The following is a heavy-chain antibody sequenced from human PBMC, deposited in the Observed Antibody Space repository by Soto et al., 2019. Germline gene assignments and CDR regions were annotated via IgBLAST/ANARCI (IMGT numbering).Heavy chain of an antibody. CDR1: GYTFAGYY. CDR2: INTNSGDT. Sequence: QVQLVQSGAEVKKPGASVKVSCKASGYTFAGYYMHWVRQAPGQGLEWMGWINTNSGDTQYAQKFQGRVTMTSGTSISTAYMELRSLRVDDTAVYYCARDHQELILYNWFDPWGQGTRVTVSS. D-gene: IGHD1-7*01. CDR3: ARDHQELILYNWFDP. J-gene: IGHJ5*02. V-gene: IGHV1-2*02.